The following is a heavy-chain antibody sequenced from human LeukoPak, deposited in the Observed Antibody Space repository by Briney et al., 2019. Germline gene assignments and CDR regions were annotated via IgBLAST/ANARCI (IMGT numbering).Heavy chain of an antibody. V-gene: IGHV1-46*01. J-gene: IGHJ4*02. CDR2: INPSGGTT. CDR1: GYTFTSNY. D-gene: IGHD6-6*01. Sequence: ASVKVSCKASGYTFTSNYMHWVRQAPGQGLEWMGIINPSGGTTNFAQKFQGRVTLTRDTSTSTVYMELSSLRSDDTALYYCARDWSSSYFFEYWGQGTLVTVSS. CDR3: ARDWSSSYFFEY.